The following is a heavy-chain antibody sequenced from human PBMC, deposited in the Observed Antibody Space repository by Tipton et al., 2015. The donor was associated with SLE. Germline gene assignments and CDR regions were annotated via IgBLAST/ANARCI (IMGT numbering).Heavy chain of an antibody. Sequence: QLVQSGGGLIQPGGSLRLSCTASGFTVSSMSWVRQAPGKGLEWISLIYSGGTTYYADSVKGRFTISRDNAKNSLYLQMNSLRAEDTAVYYCARDGSTSPYVFWGQGTLVTVSS. CDR2: IYSGGTT. CDR3: ARDGSTSPYVF. CDR1: GFTVSS. V-gene: IGHV3-53*01. D-gene: IGHD1-1*01. J-gene: IGHJ4*02.